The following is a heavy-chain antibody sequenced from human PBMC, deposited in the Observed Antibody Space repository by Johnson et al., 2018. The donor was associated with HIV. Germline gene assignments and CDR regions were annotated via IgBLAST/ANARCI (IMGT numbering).Heavy chain of an antibody. D-gene: IGHD2-15*01. CDR1: GFTFSSYW. V-gene: IGHV3-7*05. J-gene: IGHJ3*02. Sequence: VQLVESGGGVVQPGRSLRLSCAASGFTFSSYWMTWVRQAPGKGLEWVANIKQDGSEKYYVDSVKGRFTTSRDNAKSALYLQMNSLSAEDTAVYYCARLQSGVADDAFDIWGQGTTVTVSS. CDR2: IKQDGSEK. CDR3: ARLQSGVADDAFDI.